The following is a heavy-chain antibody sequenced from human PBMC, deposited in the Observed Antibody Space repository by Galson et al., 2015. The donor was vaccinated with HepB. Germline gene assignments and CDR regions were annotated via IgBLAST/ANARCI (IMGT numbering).Heavy chain of an antibody. V-gene: IGHV3-13*05. D-gene: IGHD3-3*01. Sequence: SLRLSCAASGFTFSSYDMHWVRQATGKGLEWVSAIGTAGDPYYPGSVKGRFTISRENAKNSLYLQMNSLRAGDTAVYYCARERRVTIFGVVKYYGMDVWGQGTTVTVSS. CDR2: IGTAGDP. J-gene: IGHJ6*02. CDR1: GFTFSSYD. CDR3: ARERRVTIFGVVKYYGMDV.